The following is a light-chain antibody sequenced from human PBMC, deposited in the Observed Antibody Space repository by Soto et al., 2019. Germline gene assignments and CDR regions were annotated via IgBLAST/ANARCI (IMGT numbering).Light chain of an antibody. V-gene: IGLV1-40*01. J-gene: IGLJ2*01. CDR1: SSNIGAGYE. CDR2: GNI. CDR3: QSYDSSLSGVV. Sequence: QAVVTQPPSVSGAPGQRVTISCTGSSSNIGAGYEVHWYQQLPGTAPKLLIYGNIYRPSGVPDRFSGSKSGTSVSLAITGLQAEDEDDYHCQSYDSSLSGVVFGGGTKLTVL.